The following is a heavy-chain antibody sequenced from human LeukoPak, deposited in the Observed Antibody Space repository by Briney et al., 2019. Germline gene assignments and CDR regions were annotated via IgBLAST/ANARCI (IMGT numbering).Heavy chain of an antibody. CDR2: ISSSSSTI. D-gene: IGHD2-2*01. J-gene: IGHJ5*02. CDR1: GFTFSSYS. Sequence: GGSLRLSCAASGFTFSSYSMNWVRQAPGKGLEWVSYISSSSSTIYYADPVKGRFTIFRDNAKNSLYPQMNSLRAEDTAVYYCAKVGYCSSTSCLGNWFDPWGQGTLVTVSS. V-gene: IGHV3-48*01. CDR3: AKVGYCSSTSCLGNWFDP.